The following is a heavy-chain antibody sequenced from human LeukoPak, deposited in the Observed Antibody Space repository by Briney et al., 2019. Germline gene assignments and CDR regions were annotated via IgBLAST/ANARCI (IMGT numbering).Heavy chain of an antibody. V-gene: IGHV1-8*01. CDR2: MNPNSGNT. J-gene: IGHJ4*02. Sequence: ASVKVSCKASGYTFTSYDINWVRQATGQGLEWMGWMNPNSGNTGYAQKFQGRVTMTRNTSISTAYMELSSLRSEDTAVYYCARVGSGILSNDYWGQGTLVTVSS. CDR3: ARVGSGILSNDY. D-gene: IGHD3-10*01. CDR1: GYTFTSYD.